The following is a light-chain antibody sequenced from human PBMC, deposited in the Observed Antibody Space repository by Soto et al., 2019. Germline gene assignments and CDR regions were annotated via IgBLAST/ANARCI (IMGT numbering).Light chain of an antibody. V-gene: IGKV1-13*02. CDR1: QGISSA. J-gene: IGKJ2*01. CDR3: QQFNSYPYT. CDR2: DAS. Sequence: AIQLTQSPSSLSASVGDRVTITCRASQGISSALAWYQQKPGKAPKVLISDASSLESGVPSRFSGSGSGTDFTLSISSLQPEDFATYYCQQFNSYPYTFGQGTKLEIK.